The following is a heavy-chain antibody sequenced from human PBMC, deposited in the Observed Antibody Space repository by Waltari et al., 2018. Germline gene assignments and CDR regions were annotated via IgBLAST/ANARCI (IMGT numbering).Heavy chain of an antibody. CDR2: IHYSGST. D-gene: IGHD6-6*01. Sequence: QLQLQESGPGLVEPSETLSLRCTVSGGSISSSDSFWGWIRQPPGRGLEWIGNIHYSGSTYYNPSLKSRVTMSLDKTKNLFSLKLYSVTAADTAVYYCARDGGAALNWFDPWGQGTLVTVSS. J-gene: IGHJ5*02. V-gene: IGHV4-39*07. CDR3: ARDGGAALNWFDP. CDR1: GGSISSSDSF.